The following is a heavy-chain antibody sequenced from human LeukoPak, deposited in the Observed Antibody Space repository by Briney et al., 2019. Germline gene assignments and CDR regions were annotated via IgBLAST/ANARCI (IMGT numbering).Heavy chain of an antibody. CDR2: IYYSGST. J-gene: IGHJ3*02. Sequence: SETLSLTCTVSGGSISSGGYYWSWLRQHPGKGLEWIGYIYYSGSTYYNPSLKSRVTISVDTSKNQFSLKLSSVTAADTAVYYCARDMATPRDIWGQGTMVTVSS. CDR1: GGSISSGGYY. V-gene: IGHV4-31*03. CDR3: ARDMATPRDI. D-gene: IGHD2-15*01.